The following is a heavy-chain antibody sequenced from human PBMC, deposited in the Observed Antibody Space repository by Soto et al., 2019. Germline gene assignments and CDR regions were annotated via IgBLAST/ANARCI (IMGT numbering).Heavy chain of an antibody. D-gene: IGHD6-6*01. CDR1: GYTFTSYG. Sequence: QVQLVQSGAEMKKPGASVKVSCKASGYTFTSYGLSWVRQAPGQGLEWMGWISAYNGDTNYAQKLQGRVTRTTDTSTSTAYMELTSLRSDDTAVYYCARDPLVRIAARPFAFDIWGQGTMVTVSS. J-gene: IGHJ3*02. CDR2: ISAYNGDT. CDR3: ARDPLVRIAARPFAFDI. V-gene: IGHV1-18*01.